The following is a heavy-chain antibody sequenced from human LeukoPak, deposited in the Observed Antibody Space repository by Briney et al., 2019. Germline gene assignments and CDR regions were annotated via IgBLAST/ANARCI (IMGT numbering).Heavy chain of an antibody. CDR3: AKVGTNFLRYHFDS. V-gene: IGHV3-30-3*01. D-gene: IGHD1-1*01. J-gene: IGHJ4*02. Sequence: GTSLRLSCAASGFTFGTNAMHWVRQAPGKGLEWVAVLSDDGNKEYYADSVKGRFTISRDNSKNTLYLQMNSLSAEDTAVYYCAKVGTNFLRYHFDSWGRGTLVTVSS. CDR1: GFTFGTNA. CDR2: LSDDGNKE.